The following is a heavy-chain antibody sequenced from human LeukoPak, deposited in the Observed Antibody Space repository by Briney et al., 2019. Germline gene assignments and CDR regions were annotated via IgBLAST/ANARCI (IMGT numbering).Heavy chain of an antibody. V-gene: IGHV3-23*01. D-gene: IGHD2-2*01. CDR3: AKDYCSSTSCYPDY. Sequence: GGSLRLSCAASGFTFSSYAMSWVRQAPGKGLEWVSAISGSGGSTYYADSVKGRFTISGDNSKNTLYLQMNSLRAEDTAVYYCAKDYCSSTSCYPDYCGQATLDTVSS. CDR2: ISGSGGST. CDR1: GFTFSSYA. J-gene: IGHJ4*02.